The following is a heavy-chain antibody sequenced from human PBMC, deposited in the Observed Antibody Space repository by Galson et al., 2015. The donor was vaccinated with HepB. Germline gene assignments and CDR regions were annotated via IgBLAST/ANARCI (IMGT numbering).Heavy chain of an antibody. CDR3: ASVYYYGSGSYFHFDY. J-gene: IGHJ4*02. Sequence: VKVSCKASGYTFTSYYMHWVRQAPGQGLEWMGIINPSGGSTSYAQKFQGRVTMTRDTSTSTVYMELSSLRSEDTAVYYCASVYYYGSGSYFHFDYWGQGTLVTVSS. V-gene: IGHV1-46*01. D-gene: IGHD3-10*01. CDR2: INPSGGST. CDR1: GYTFTSYY.